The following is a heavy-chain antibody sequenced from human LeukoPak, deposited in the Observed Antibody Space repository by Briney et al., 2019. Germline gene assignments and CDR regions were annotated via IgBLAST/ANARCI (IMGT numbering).Heavy chain of an antibody. V-gene: IGHV4-39*01. CDR3: ARPDSGSYYSYNDAFDI. CDR1: GGSISSSSYY. Sequence: SETLSLTCTVSGGSISSSSYYWVWLRQPPGKGLEWIGGIYYSGRTYYNPSLKSRVTISVDTSKNQFSLKLSSVIAADTAVYYCARPDSGSYYSYNDAFDIWGQGTMVTVSS. CDR2: IYYSGRT. J-gene: IGHJ3*02. D-gene: IGHD1-26*01.